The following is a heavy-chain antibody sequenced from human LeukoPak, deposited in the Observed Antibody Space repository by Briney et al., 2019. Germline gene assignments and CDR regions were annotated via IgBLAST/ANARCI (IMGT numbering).Heavy chain of an antibody. V-gene: IGHV3-23*01. CDR2: ISGSGGST. D-gene: IGHD3-3*01. CDR3: AKSRFLEWLLHDY. J-gene: IGHJ4*02. Sequence: GGSLRLSCAASGFTFSSNAMSWVRQAPGKGLEWVSAISGSGGSTYYADSVKGRFTISRDNSKNTLYLQMNSLRAEDTAVYYCAKSRFLEWLLHDYWGQRTLVTVSS. CDR1: GFTFSSNA.